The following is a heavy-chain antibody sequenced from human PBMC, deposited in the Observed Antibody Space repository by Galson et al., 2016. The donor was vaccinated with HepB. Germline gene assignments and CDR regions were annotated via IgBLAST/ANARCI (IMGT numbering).Heavy chain of an antibody. CDR2: ISPIFRAP. CDR1: GGTFSSYV. J-gene: IGHJ5*02. CDR3: ARAMVRGIIYH. Sequence: SVKVSCKASGGTFSSYVITWVRQAPGQGLEWMGGISPIFRAPNYSQRFQDRVTITADESTNTAYMELSSLISEDTAVYYCARAMVRGIIYHWGQGTLVTVSS. V-gene: IGHV1-69*13. D-gene: IGHD3-10*01.